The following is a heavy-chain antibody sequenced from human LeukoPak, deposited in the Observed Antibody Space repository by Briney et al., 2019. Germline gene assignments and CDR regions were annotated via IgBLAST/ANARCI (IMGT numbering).Heavy chain of an antibody. D-gene: IGHD6-19*01. J-gene: IGHJ4*02. CDR1: GFTFSSYA. CDR3: ARGYYSSGRYYFDY. Sequence: GGSLRLSCAASGFTFSSYAMSWVRQAPGKGLEWVSYISSSSSTIYYADSVKGRFTISRDNAKNSLYLQMNSLRAEDTAVYYCARGYYSSGRYYFDYWGQGTLVTVSS. CDR2: ISSSSSTI. V-gene: IGHV3-48*04.